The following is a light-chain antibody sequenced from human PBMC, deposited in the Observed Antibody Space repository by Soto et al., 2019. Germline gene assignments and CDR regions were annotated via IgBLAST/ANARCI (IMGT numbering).Light chain of an antibody. V-gene: IGLV2-14*01. CDR3: SSYTSSSTLDVV. J-gene: IGLJ2*01. CDR1: SSDVGGYNY. CDR2: EVS. Sequence: QSVRTQPASVSGSHGQSITISCTGTSSDVGGYNYVSWYQQHPGKAPKLMIYEVSNRPSGVSNRFSGSKSGNTASLTISGLQAEDEADYYCSSYTSSSTLDVVFGGGTKLTVL.